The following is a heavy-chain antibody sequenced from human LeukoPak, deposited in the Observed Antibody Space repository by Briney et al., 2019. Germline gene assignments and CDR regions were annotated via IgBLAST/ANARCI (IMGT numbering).Heavy chain of an antibody. CDR1: GYTXTGYY. CDR2: INPNSGDT. D-gene: IGHD3-22*01. J-gene: IGHJ4*02. CDR3: ARGDSSPYYYFDY. Sequence: GASVKVSCKASGYTXTGYYLHWVRQAPGQGLEWMGWINPNSGDTNYAQKFQGRVTMTRDTSISTAYMELSSLRSDDTAVFYCARGDSSPYYYFDYWGQGTLVTVSS. V-gene: IGHV1-2*02.